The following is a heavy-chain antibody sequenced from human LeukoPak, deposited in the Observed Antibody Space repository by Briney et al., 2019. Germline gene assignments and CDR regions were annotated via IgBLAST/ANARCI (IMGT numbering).Heavy chain of an antibody. J-gene: IGHJ5*02. CDR3: ARADGYSSWFVH. Sequence: GGSLRLSCAASGFAFSSYWMHWVRQAPGKGLVWVSRINSDGSSTSYADSVKGRFTISRDNSKNTLDLQMNSLRDEDTGVYYCARADGYSSWFVHWGQGTLVTVSS. CDR2: INSDGSST. CDR1: GFAFSSYW. V-gene: IGHV3-74*01. D-gene: IGHD5-18*01.